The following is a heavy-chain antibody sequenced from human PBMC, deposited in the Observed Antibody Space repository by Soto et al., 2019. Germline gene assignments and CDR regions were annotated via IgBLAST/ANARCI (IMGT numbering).Heavy chain of an antibody. J-gene: IGHJ5*02. CDR1: GGSVRNYH. Sequence: PSETLSLTCAVSGGSVRNYHWSWIRQSPGKGLEWLGYVYDSGSITTSYNPSVKSRVTMAVDPSKNEVSLKLTSVTAADTAVYYCARRWQQLSWFDVWGQGTLVTVPS. V-gene: IGHV4-59*02. CDR2: VYDSGSITT. CDR3: ARRWQQLSWFDV.